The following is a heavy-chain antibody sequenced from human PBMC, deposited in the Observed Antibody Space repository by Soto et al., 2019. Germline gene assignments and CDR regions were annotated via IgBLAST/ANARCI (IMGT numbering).Heavy chain of an antibody. Sequence: EVQLVESGGGLVQPGGSLRLSVAAAGFTSSSYWMHWVRQDPGKGLVWVSRINSDGSSTSYADSVKGRFTISRDNAKNTLYLQMNSLRAEDTAVYYCSRLVVVDYWVQGTLGTVSS. V-gene: IGHV3-74*01. J-gene: IGHJ4*02. D-gene: IGHD2-15*01. CDR2: INSDGSST. CDR3: SRLVVVDY. CDR1: GFTSSSYW.